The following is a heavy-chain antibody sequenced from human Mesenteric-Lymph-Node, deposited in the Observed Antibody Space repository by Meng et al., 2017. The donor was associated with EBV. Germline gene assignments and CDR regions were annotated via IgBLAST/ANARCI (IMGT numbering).Heavy chain of an antibody. J-gene: IGHJ4*02. D-gene: IGHD2-15*01. CDR1: GGTFTDLA. CDR2: IVPIYDTG. Sequence: QVQVVQTGTEVSKPGSSVKVSCQASGGTFTDLAFSWGRLAPGQGREWMGGIVPIYDTGSYAQKFQGSVTITADRSTSTTYMKLSSLKSEDTAIYYCAIHTAYCSGGGCYSFDSWGQGTLFTVSS. CDR3: AIHTAYCSGGGCYSFDS. V-gene: IGHV1-69*06.